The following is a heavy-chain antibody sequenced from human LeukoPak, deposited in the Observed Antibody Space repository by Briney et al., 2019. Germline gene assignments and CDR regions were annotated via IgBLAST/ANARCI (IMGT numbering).Heavy chain of an antibody. CDR3: ARLEVRANWFDP. CDR2: IYYSGST. CDR1: GGSISSSSYY. J-gene: IGHJ5*02. V-gene: IGHV4-39*01. Sequence: PSETLSLTCTVSGGSISSSSYYWGWIRQPPGKGLEWIGSIYYSGSTYYNPSLKSRATISVDTSKNQFSLKLSSVTAADTAVYYCARLEVRANWFDPWGQGTLVTVSS. D-gene: IGHD3-10*01.